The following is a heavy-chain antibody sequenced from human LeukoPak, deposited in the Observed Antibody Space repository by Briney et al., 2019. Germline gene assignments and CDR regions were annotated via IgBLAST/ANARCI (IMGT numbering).Heavy chain of an antibody. CDR1: GFTFNNYA. V-gene: IGHV3-23*01. J-gene: IGHJ5*02. CDR2: ISGSGGST. Sequence: GGSLRLSCAASGFTFNNYAMSWVRQAPGKGLEWVSTISGSGGSTYYADSVKGRFTISRDNSKNTLYLQMNSLRAKDTAVYYCARDPEHTWGQGTLVTVSS. CDR3: ARDPEHT.